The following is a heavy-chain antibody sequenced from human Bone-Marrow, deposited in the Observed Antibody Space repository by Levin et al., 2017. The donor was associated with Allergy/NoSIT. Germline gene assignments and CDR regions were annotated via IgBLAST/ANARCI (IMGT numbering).Heavy chain of an antibody. CDR1: GYTFTSYD. V-gene: IGHV1-8*01. Sequence: ASVKVSCKASGYTFTSYDINWVRQATGQGLEWMGWMNPNSGNTGYAQKFQGRVTMTRNTSISTAYMELSSLRSEDTAVYYCARYGGYDSDYDYGMDVWGQGTTVTVSS. J-gene: IGHJ6*02. CDR2: MNPNSGNT. CDR3: ARYGGYDSDYDYGMDV. D-gene: IGHD5-12*01.